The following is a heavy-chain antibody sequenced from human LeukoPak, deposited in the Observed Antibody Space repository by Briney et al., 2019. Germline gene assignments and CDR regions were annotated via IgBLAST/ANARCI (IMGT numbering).Heavy chain of an antibody. V-gene: IGHV3-11*01. D-gene: IGHD3/OR15-3a*01. CDR3: ARRKDFIDY. CDR1: GFTLSDYY. J-gene: IGHJ4*02. Sequence: GGSLRLSCAASGFTLSDYYMSWIRQAPGKGLEWVSYSSSSGSTIYYAGSVKGRFAISRDNAKNSLYLQMNSLRAEDTAVYYCARRKDFIDYWGQGTLVTVSS. CDR2: SSSSGSTI.